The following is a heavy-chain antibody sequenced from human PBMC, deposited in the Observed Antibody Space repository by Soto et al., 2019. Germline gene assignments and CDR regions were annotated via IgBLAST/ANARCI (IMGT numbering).Heavy chain of an antibody. D-gene: IGHD3-16*02. Sequence: QVQVVQSGAEVKKPESSVKVSCKPSGGTFNTYTVNWVRLAPGHGLEWMGRFITILDMANYAQKFKERVRITADRSTFTAYIALNSLTSHDTAVYYCEITYCRYTSCPRDFDFWGPGTRVSVSS. J-gene: IGHJ4*02. CDR2: FITILDMA. CDR3: EITYCRYTSCPRDFDF. CDR1: GGTFNTYT. V-gene: IGHV1-69*02.